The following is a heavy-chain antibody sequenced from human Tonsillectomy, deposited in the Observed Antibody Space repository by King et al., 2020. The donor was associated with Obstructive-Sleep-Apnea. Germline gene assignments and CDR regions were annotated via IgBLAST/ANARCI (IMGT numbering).Heavy chain of an antibody. CDR1: GGTFSSYA. D-gene: IGHD3-3*01. CDR3: ARKVVYDFWSGYYVYNWFDP. CDR2: IIPIFGTA. J-gene: IGHJ5*02. V-gene: IGHV1-69*01. Sequence: VQLVESGAEVKKPGSSVKVSCKASGGTFSSYAISWVRQAPGQGLEWMGGIIPIFGTANYAQTFQGRVTITADESTSTAYMELSSLRSEVTAVYYCARKVVYDFWSGYYVYNWFDPWGQGTLVTVSS.